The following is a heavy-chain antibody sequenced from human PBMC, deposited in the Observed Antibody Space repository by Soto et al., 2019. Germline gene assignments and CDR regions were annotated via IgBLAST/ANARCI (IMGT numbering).Heavy chain of an antibody. CDR3: ARDTGWGLGY. V-gene: IGHV4-31*03. CDR1: GGSISSGGYY. D-gene: IGHD6-19*01. CDR2: IYYSGGT. Sequence: QVQLQESGPGLVKPSQTLSLTCTVSGGSISSGGYYWSWIRQHPGKGLEWIGYIYYSGGTSYNPSLKSRVTISMDKSKNQFSLNLTSVTAADTAMYYCARDTGWGLGYWGQGTLVTVSS. J-gene: IGHJ4*02.